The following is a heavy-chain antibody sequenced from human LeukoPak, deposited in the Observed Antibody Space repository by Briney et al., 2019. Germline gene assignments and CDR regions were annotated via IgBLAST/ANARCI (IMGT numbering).Heavy chain of an antibody. V-gene: IGHV1-24*01. D-gene: IGHD3-10*01. J-gene: IGHJ4*02. CDR2: FDPEDGET. CDR3: AKVPDYYASGPFDY. Sequence: ASVKVSCKVSGYTLTELSMYWVRQAPGKGLEWMGGFDPEDGETIYAQKFQGRVTMTEDTSTDTAYMELSSLRAEDTAVYYCAKVPDYYASGPFDYWGQGTLVTVSS. CDR1: GYTLTELS.